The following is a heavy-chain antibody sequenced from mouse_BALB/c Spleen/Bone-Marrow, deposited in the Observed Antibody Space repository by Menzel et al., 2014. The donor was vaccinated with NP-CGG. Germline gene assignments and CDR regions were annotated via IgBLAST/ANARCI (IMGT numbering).Heavy chain of an antibody. Sequence: QVQLQQSAAELARPGASVKMSCKASGYTLISYTMHWVRRRPGQGLEWIGYINPNSGYTEYNQKFKDKTTLTADTSSNTAYLLLSSLTSEDSAVYYCARRVPYHFDYWGQGTTLTASS. CDR2: INPNSGYT. CDR3: ARRVPYHFDY. J-gene: IGHJ2*01. CDR1: GYTLISYT. D-gene: IGHD2-10*01. V-gene: IGHV1-4*02.